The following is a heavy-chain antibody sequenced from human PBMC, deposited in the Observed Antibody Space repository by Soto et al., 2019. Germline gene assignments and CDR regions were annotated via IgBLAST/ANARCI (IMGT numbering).Heavy chain of an antibody. J-gene: IGHJ3*02. CDR1: GGSISSGGYY. D-gene: IGHD3-16*02. V-gene: IGHV4-31*03. CDR2: ITYRGST. Sequence: QVQLQESGPGLVKPSQTLSLTCTVSGGSISSGGYYWSWIRQHPGKGLEWIGYITYRGSTYYNPSLKSRVTISVDTSKYQFSLKLSSVTAADTAVYYCAREYGWGSHRFYAFDIWGQGTMVTVSS. CDR3: AREYGWGSHRFYAFDI.